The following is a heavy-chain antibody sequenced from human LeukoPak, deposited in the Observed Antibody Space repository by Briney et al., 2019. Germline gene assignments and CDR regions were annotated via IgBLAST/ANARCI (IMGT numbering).Heavy chain of an antibody. V-gene: IGHV3-23*01. J-gene: IGHJ3*02. CDR1: GFTFSTYA. CDR3: ARDGDDAFDI. Sequence: PGGSLRLSCAASGFTFSTYAMNWVRQAPGKGLQWVSSISGSGGSPYYADSVKGRFTISRDNSKNTLYLQMNSLRAEDTAVYYCARDGDDAFDIWGQGTMVTVSS. CDR2: ISGSGGSP.